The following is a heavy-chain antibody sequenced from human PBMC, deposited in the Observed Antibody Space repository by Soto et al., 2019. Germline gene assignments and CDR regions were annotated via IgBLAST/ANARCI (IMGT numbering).Heavy chain of an antibody. V-gene: IGHV3-9*01. CDR1: GFTFDDYA. CDR3: ARRSDFDY. Sequence: VQLVESGGGLVQPGRSLRLSCAASGFTFDDYAMHWVRQAPGKGLEWVSGISWNSGSIGYADSVKGRFTISRDNAKNSLYLQMNSLRAEDTALYYCARRSDFDYWGQGTLVTVSS. J-gene: IGHJ4*02. CDR2: ISWNSGSI. D-gene: IGHD1-26*01.